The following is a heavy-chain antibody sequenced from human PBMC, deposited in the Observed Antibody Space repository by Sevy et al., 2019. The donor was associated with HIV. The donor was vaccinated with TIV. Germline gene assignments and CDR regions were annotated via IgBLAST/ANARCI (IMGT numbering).Heavy chain of an antibody. CDR2: IRYDGSNK. Sequence: GGSLRLSCAASGFTFSSYGMHWVRQAPGKGLEWVAFIRYDGSNKYYADSVKGRFTISRDNSKNTLYLQMNSLRAEDTAVYYCAKDLPCTSCYGYFQHWGQCTLVTVSS. J-gene: IGHJ1*01. D-gene: IGHD2-2*01. CDR3: AKDLPCTSCYGYFQH. V-gene: IGHV3-30*02. CDR1: GFTFSSYG.